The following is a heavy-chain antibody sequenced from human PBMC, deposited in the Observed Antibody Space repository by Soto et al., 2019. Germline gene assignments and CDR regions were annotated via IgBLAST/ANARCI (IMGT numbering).Heavy chain of an antibody. CDR1: GFTFSKYW. J-gene: IGHJ6*02. Sequence: EVQLVESGGGLVQPGGSRRLSCAASGFTFSKYWMHWVRQAPGKGLVWVSRINNDGNVTNYAYSVRGRLTTSRENAKNTLYLHMNTLRAEDTAVYYCATSLMDVWGPGTTVTVSS. CDR2: INNDGNVT. V-gene: IGHV3-74*01. CDR3: ATSLMDV.